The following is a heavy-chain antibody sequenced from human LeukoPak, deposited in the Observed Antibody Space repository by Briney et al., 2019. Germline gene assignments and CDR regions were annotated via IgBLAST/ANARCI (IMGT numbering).Heavy chain of an antibody. J-gene: IGHJ3*01. Sequence: SVRGRFTISRDNANNSLYLHMNNLRAEDTAVYYCTTSGRSGNSDAFDFWGQGTLVTVSS. D-gene: IGHD1-26*01. CDR3: TTSGRSGNSDAFDF. V-gene: IGHV3-48*01.